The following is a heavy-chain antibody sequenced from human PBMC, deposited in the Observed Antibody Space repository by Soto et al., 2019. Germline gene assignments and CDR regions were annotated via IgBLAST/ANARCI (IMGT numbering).Heavy chain of an antibody. J-gene: IGHJ3*02. D-gene: IGHD2-15*01. CDR2: INPNSGGA. Sequence: ASVKVSCKTSGYTFTDYYTHWVGQASGQGLEWMGWINPNSGGAYFAQKFQGRVTLTRDTSISTAYIEVNSLTSDDTAVYFCPRENIDNTDGFYDALDIWGQGTTVTVSS. V-gene: IGHV1-2*02. CDR3: PRENIDNTDGFYDALDI. CDR1: GYTFTDYY.